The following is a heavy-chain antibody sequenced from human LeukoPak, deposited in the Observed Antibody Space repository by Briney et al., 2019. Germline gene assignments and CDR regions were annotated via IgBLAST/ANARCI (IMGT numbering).Heavy chain of an antibody. V-gene: IGHV3-23*01. J-gene: IGHJ6*03. D-gene: IGHD3-16*01. CDR2: ISGSGGNT. CDR3: AKDDGGSYYIYYYYMDV. Sequence: PTGGSLRLSCAASGFTFSNYGMSWVRQAPGEGLEWVSAISGSGGNTYYADSVKGRFTISRDNSKNTLYLQMNSLRAEDTAVYYCAKDDGGSYYIYYYYMDVWGKGTTVTISS. CDR1: GFTFSNYG.